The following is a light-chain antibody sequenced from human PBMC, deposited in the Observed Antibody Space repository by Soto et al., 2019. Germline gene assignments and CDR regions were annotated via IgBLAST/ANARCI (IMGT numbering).Light chain of an antibody. Sequence: DIQMTQSPSTLSASVGDTVTITCRASQSFSNWLAWYQQKPGKAPKFLLYKVSTLESGVPPRFSGSGSGTEFTLTISSLQPDDFAPYYCQQYNSYSWTFGQGTKVEIK. V-gene: IGKV1-5*03. CDR2: KVS. CDR1: QSFSNW. CDR3: QQYNSYSWT. J-gene: IGKJ1*01.